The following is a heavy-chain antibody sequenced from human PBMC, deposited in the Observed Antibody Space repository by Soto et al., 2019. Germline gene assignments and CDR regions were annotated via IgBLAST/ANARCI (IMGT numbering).Heavy chain of an antibody. Sequence: LRLSCAASRFTFSSYWMSWVRQAPGRGLEWVANIKEDGSDKYYADSVKGRFTTSRDNAKKSLYVQMNSLRVEDTAVYYCARGIDDNASFGMDVWGQGTTVTVSS. CDR3: ARGIDDNASFGMDV. J-gene: IGHJ6*02. V-gene: IGHV3-7*01. D-gene: IGHD1-1*01. CDR1: RFTFSSYW. CDR2: IKEDGSDK.